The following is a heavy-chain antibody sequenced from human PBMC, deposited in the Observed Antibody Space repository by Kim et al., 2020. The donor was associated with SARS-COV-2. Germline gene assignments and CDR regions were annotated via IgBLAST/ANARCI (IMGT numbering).Heavy chain of an antibody. J-gene: IGHJ6*03. CDR3: ARDGHRRLYYMDV. Sequence: GGSLRLSCAASGFTFSSYGMHWVRQAPGKGLEWVAVIWYDGSNKYYADSVKGRFTISRDNSKNTLYLQMNSLRAEDTAVYYCARDGHRRLYYMDVWGKGTTVTVSS. V-gene: IGHV3-33*01. CDR1: GFTFSSYG. CDR2: IWYDGSNK.